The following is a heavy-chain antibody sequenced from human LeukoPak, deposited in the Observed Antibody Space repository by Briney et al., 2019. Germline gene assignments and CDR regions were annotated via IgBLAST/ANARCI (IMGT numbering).Heavy chain of an antibody. CDR1: GFTFNNYA. V-gene: IGHV3-30*04. CDR2: ISSDGSKE. CDR3: VRDRSCSFGACYSLHH. D-gene: IGHD2-15*01. Sequence: PGGSLRLSCAASGFTFNNYAMHWVRQAPGKGLEWVAFISSDGSKESYADPVKGRFTISRDTSQNTLYLQMNSLSAEDVAIYYCVRDRSCSFGACYSLHHWGQGTLVAVSS. J-gene: IGHJ1*01.